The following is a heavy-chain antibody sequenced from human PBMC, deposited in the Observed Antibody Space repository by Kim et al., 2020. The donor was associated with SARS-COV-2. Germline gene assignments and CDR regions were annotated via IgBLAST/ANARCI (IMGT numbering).Heavy chain of an antibody. CDR1: GYTFTSYA. CDR3: ARNSGYNWNDGGPAGNYYYYGMDV. V-gene: IGHV1-3*01. CDR2: INAGNGNT. J-gene: IGHJ6*02. D-gene: IGHD1-1*01. Sequence: ASVKVSCKASGYTFTSYAMHWVRQAPGQRLEWMGWINAGNGNTKYSQKFQGRVTITRDTSASTAYMELSSLRSEDTAVYYCARNSGYNWNDGGPAGNYYYYGMDVWGQGTTVTVSS.